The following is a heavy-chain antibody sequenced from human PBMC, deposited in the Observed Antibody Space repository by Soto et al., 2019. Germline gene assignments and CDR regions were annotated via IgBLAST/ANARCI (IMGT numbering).Heavy chain of an antibody. D-gene: IGHD3-22*01. CDR3: AKTADYYDSSGYYTHYYYGMDV. CDR1: GGSISSSSYY. Sequence: QLQLQESGPGLVKPSETLSLTCTVSGGSISSSSYYWGWIRQPPGKGLEWIGSIYYSGSTYYHPPLKSRVTISVDTSRNQFSLKLSSVAGADKAVYYCAKTADYYDSSGYYTHYYYGMDVWGQGTTVTVSS. V-gene: IGHV4-39*01. CDR2: IYYSGST. J-gene: IGHJ6*02.